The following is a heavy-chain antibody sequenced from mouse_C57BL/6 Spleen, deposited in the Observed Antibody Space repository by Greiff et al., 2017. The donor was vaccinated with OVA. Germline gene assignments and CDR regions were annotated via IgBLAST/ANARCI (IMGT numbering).Heavy chain of an antibody. Sequence: QVQLKQSGPELVKPGASVKISCKASGYAFSSSWMNWVKQRPGKGLEWIGRIYPGDGDTNYNGKFKGKATLTADKSSSTAYMQLSSLTSEDSAVYFCARESGGQLRLPYYFDYWGQGTTLTVSS. CDR3: ARESGGQLRLPYYFDY. V-gene: IGHV1-82*01. D-gene: IGHD3-2*02. CDR2: IYPGDGDT. J-gene: IGHJ2*01. CDR1: GYAFSSSW.